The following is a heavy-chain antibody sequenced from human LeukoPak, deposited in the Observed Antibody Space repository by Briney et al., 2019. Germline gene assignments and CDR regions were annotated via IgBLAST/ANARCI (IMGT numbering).Heavy chain of an antibody. J-gene: IGHJ4*02. CDR1: GLIVSSNY. CDR2: IYTGGST. Sequence: SGGSLRLSCAASGLIVSSNYMSWFRQAPGKGLEWVSVIYTGGSTYYADSVKGRFTISRGNSKNTLFLQMNSLRADDTAVYYCARGVPFYYWGQGTLVTVSS. CDR3: ARGVPFYY. V-gene: IGHV3-53*01.